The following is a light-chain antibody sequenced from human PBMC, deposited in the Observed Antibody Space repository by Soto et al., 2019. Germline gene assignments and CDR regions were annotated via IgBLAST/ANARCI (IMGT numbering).Light chain of an antibody. Sequence: QSVLTPPASGSGSPGQSITISCTGTSSDVGGYNYVSWYQQHPGKAPKLMIYDVSNRPSGVSNRFSGSKSGNTASLTISGLQAEDEADYYCSSYTSSSSPYVLGTGTKVTVL. CDR1: SSDVGGYNY. V-gene: IGLV2-14*01. CDR3: SSYTSSSSPYV. CDR2: DVS. J-gene: IGLJ1*01.